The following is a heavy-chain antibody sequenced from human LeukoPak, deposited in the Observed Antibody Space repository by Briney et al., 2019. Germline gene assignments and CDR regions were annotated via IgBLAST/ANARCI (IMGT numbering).Heavy chain of an antibody. D-gene: IGHD6-13*01. V-gene: IGHV3-30*03. J-gene: IGHJ3*02. CDR1: GFTFSSYG. CDR2: ISYDGSNK. CDR3: AWTFKYSSSWDAFDI. Sequence: GGSLRLSCAASGFTFSSYGMHWVRQAPGKGLEWVAVISYDGSNKYYADSVKGRFTISRDNSKNTLYLQMNSLRAEDTAVYYCAWTFKYSSSWDAFDIWGQGTMVTVSS.